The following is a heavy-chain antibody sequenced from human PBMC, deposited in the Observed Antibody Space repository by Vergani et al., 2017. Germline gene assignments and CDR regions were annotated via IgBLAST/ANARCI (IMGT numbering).Heavy chain of an antibody. CDR3: ARDQWATVVTTPRYGMDV. V-gene: IGHV3-30*03. Sequence: QVQLVESGGGVVQPGRSLRLSCAASGFTFSSYGMHWVRQAPGKGLEWVAVISYDGRNQYYADSVKGRFTISRDNSKNTLYLQMNSLRAEDTAVYYCARDQWATVVTTPRYGMDVWGQGTTVTVSS. J-gene: IGHJ6*02. CDR2: ISYDGRNQ. CDR1: GFTFSSYG. D-gene: IGHD4-23*01.